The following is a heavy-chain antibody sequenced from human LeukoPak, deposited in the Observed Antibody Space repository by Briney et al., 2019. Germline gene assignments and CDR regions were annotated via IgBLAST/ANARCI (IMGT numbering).Heavy chain of an antibody. CDR1: GYTFTSYA. J-gene: IGHJ5*02. Sequence: ASVKVSCKASGYTFTSYAMHWVRQAPGQRLEWMGWINAGNGNTKYSQKFQGRVTITRDTSASTAYMELSGLRSEDTAVYYCARDRAPERITIFGVVIIRSNWFDPWGQGTLVTVSS. V-gene: IGHV1-3*01. CDR2: INAGNGNT. D-gene: IGHD3-3*01. CDR3: ARDRAPERITIFGVVIIRSNWFDP.